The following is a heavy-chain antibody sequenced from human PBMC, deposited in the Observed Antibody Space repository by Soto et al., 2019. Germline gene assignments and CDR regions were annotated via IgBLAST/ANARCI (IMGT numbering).Heavy chain of an antibody. D-gene: IGHD3-3*01. Sequence: GGSLRLSCAASGFTFSSYWMHWVRQAPGKGLVWVSRINSDGSSTSYADSVKGRFTISRDNAKNTLYLQMNSLRAEDTAVYYCARVTIFGVVPILPSYYYMDVWGKGTTVTVSS. CDR3: ARVTIFGVVPILPSYYYMDV. CDR2: INSDGSST. CDR1: GFTFSSYW. V-gene: IGHV3-74*01. J-gene: IGHJ6*03.